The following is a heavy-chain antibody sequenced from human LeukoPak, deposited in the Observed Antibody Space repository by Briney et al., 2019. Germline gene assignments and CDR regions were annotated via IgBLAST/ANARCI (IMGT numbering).Heavy chain of an antibody. CDR2: IYYSGST. Sequence: SQTLSPTCTVSGASITRGGHYWTWIRQHPGKGLEWIGYIYYSGSTHYNPSLKSRVSISVDTSRNQFSLKVNSVTAADTAVYFCAREEEYSGYDLKAFDLWGQRTIHIVSS. V-gene: IGHV4-31*03. J-gene: IGHJ3*01. CDR1: GASITRGGHY. CDR3: AREEEYSGYDLKAFDL. D-gene: IGHD5-12*01.